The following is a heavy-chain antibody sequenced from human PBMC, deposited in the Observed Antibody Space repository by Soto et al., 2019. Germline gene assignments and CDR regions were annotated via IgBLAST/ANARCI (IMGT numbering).Heavy chain of an antibody. Sequence: WASVKVSCKASGGTFSSYAISWVRQAPGQGLEWMGGIIPIFGTANYAQKFQGRVTITADESTSTAYMELSSLRSEDTAVYYCASYGTVLRFLEWPRGYYYGMDVWGQGTTVTVSS. V-gene: IGHV1-69*13. CDR3: ASYGTVLRFLEWPRGYYYGMDV. D-gene: IGHD3-3*01. CDR1: GGTFSSYA. CDR2: IIPIFGTA. J-gene: IGHJ6*02.